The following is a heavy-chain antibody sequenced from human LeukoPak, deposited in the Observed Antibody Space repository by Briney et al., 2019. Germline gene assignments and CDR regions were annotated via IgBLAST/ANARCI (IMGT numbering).Heavy chain of an antibody. Sequence: GGSLRLSCAASGFSFSDSAVSWVRHSPGEGLKWVSSISDTGGRTYYADSAKGRFTITRDNARNTVNLQMNSLRAGDAARYYCAKGGQDFDFWRFDLWGQGILVIVSS. J-gene: IGHJ5*02. D-gene: IGHD3-3*01. CDR2: ISDTGGRT. CDR3: AKGGQDFDFWRFDL. V-gene: IGHV3-23*01. CDR1: GFSFSDSA.